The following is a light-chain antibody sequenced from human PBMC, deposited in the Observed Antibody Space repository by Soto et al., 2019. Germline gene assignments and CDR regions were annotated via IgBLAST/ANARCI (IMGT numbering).Light chain of an antibody. J-gene: IGLJ1*01. Sequence: QSVLTQPPSVSAAPGQKGTISCSGSSSNIGNNYVSWYQQLPGTAPKLLIYDNNKRPSGIPDRFSGSKSGTSATLGITGLQTGDEADHYCGTWDSSLSAYVFGTGTKLTGL. V-gene: IGLV1-51*01. CDR2: DNN. CDR3: GTWDSSLSAYV. CDR1: SSNIGNNY.